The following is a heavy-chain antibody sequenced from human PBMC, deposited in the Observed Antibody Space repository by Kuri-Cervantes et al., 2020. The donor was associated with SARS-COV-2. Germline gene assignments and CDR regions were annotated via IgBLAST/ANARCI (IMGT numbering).Heavy chain of an antibody. Sequence: ASVKVSCKTSGYTFTSYDITWVRQATGQGLEWMGWMNPNSGYTGYAQKFQGRVTLTRNTSISTAYMELNSLTSEDTAVYYCAKDQGDDYYDSSGYYGWGVVDYWGQGTLVTVSS. CDR3: AKDQGDDYYDSSGYYGWGVVDY. D-gene: IGHD3-22*01. J-gene: IGHJ4*02. CDR2: MNPNSGYT. CDR1: GYTFTSYD. V-gene: IGHV1-8*03.